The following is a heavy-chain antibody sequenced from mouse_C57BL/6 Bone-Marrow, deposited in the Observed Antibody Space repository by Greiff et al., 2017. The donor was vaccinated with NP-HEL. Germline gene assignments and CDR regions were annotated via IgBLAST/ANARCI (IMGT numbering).Heavy chain of an antibody. CDR3: ARKDWWYFDV. V-gene: IGHV5-17*01. CDR2: ISSGSSTI. CDR1: GFTFSDYG. J-gene: IGHJ1*03. D-gene: IGHD4-1*01. Sequence: EVHLVESGGGLVKPGGSLKLSCAASGFTFSDYGMHWVRQAPEKGLEWVAYISSGSSTIYYADTVKGRFTISRDNAKNTLFLQMTSLRSEDTAMYYCARKDWWYFDVWGTGTTVTVSS.